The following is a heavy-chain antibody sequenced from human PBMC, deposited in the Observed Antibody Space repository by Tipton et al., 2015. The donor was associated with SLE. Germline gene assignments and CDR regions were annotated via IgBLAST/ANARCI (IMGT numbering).Heavy chain of an antibody. Sequence: TLSLTCTVSGGSISSHYWSWIRQPPGKGLEWIGYIYYSGSTNYNPSPKSRVTISVDTSKNQFSLKLSSVTAADTAVYYCARGGDYDFWSGYFDYWGQGTLVTVSS. CDR2: IYYSGST. D-gene: IGHD3-3*01. V-gene: IGHV4-59*11. J-gene: IGHJ4*02. CDR3: ARGGDYDFWSGYFDY. CDR1: GGSISSHY.